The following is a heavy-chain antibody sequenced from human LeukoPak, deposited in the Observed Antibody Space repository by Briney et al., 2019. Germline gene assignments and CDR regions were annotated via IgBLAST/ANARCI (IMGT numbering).Heavy chain of an antibody. J-gene: IGHJ5*02. V-gene: IGHV1-2*02. CDR3: ARAVPEYCSSTSCYSGWFDP. CDR1: GYTFTGYF. D-gene: IGHD2-2*02. Sequence: GASVKVSCKASGYTFTGYFMHWLRQAPGQGLEWMGWINPNSGGTNYAQKFQGRVTMTRDTSISTAYMELSRLRSDDTAVYYCARAVPEYCSSTSCYSGWFDPWGQGTLVTVSS. CDR2: INPNSGGT.